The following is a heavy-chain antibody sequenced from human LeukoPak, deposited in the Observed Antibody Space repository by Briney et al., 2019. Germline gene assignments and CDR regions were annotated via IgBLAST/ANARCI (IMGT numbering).Heavy chain of an antibody. Sequence: GGSLRLSCAASGFTFSNYGMHWVRQAPGQGLEWMGITNPSGGSTSYAQKFQGRVTMTRDTSTSTVYMELSSLRSEDTAVYYCARSNPFNCSGGSCYPKYAFDIWGQGTMVTVSS. CDR3: ARSNPFNCSGGSCYPKYAFDI. D-gene: IGHD2-15*01. J-gene: IGHJ3*02. CDR2: TNPSGGST. V-gene: IGHV1-46*01. CDR1: GFTFSNYG.